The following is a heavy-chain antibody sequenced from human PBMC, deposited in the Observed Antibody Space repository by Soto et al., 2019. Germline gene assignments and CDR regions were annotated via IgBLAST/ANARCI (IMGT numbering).Heavy chain of an antibody. CDR2: IYYSGST. V-gene: IGHV4-31*03. Sequence: ILSLTCTVSGGSISSGGYYWSWIRQHPGKGLEWIGYIYYSGSTYYNPSLKSRVTISVDTSKNQFSLKLSSVTAADTAVYYCARGTDVLLSPYFDYWGQGTLVTVSS. CDR3: ARGTDVLLSPYFDY. D-gene: IGHD3-10*01. J-gene: IGHJ4*02. CDR1: GGSISSGGYY.